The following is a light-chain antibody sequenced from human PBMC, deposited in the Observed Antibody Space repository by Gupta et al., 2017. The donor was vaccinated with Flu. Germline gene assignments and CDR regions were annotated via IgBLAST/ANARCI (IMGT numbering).Light chain of an antibody. V-gene: IGKV1-33*01. J-gene: IGKJ3*01. CDR3: QQDDNSPHFT. CDR2: DVS. CDR1: EDIDMY. Sequence: DVQLTQSPSSLSTSVGDRVTITCQANEDIDMYLNWYNQKPGQAPILLISDVSHLEPVVPSRFTGTGSRKHFSLTIRSRQREDIGVYYTQQDDNSPHFTFGHGTKVDFK.